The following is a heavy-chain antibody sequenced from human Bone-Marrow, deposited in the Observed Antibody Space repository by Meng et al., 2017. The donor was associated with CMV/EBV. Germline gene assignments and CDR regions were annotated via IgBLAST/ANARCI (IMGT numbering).Heavy chain of an antibody. J-gene: IGHJ4*02. CDR1: GFTFDDYA. D-gene: IGHD6-19*01. CDR3: AKDKQWLVGGYYFDY. Sequence: GGSLRLSCAASGFTFDDYAMHWVRQAPGKGLEWVSGISWNSGSIGYADSVKGRFTISRDNAKNSLYLQMNSLKAEGTALYYCAKDKQWLVGGYYFDYWGQGTRVTVSS. V-gene: IGHV3-9*01. CDR2: ISWNSGSI.